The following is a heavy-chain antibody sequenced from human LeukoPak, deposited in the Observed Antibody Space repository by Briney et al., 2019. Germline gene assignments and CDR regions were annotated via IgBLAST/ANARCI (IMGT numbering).Heavy chain of an antibody. CDR3: AGVSGTYAWGNWFDP. J-gene: IGHJ5*02. CDR2: IYYRGST. Sequence: SETLSLTCTVSGGSISTTSYYWGWIRQPPGKGLEWIGSIYYRGSTYYNPSLKSRVTISVDTPKNQFSLRLSSVTAADTAVFYCAGVSGTYAWGNWFDPWGQGTLVTVSS. V-gene: IGHV4-39*01. D-gene: IGHD1/OR15-1a*01. CDR1: GGSISTTSYY.